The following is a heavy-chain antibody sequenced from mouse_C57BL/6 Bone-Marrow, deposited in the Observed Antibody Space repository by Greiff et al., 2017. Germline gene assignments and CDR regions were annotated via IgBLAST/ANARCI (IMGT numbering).Heavy chain of an antibody. J-gene: IGHJ4*01. Sequence: VQLQQSGPELVKPGASVKISCKASGYSFTDYNMNWVKQSNGKSLEWIGVINPNYGTTSYNQKFKGKATLTVDQSSSTAYMQLNSLTSEDSAVYYCARSPHLIREYLGLYAMDYWGQGTSVTVSS. CDR3: ARSPHLIREYLGLYAMDY. CDR2: INPNYGTT. V-gene: IGHV1-39*01. D-gene: IGHD5-1*01. CDR1: GYSFTDYN.